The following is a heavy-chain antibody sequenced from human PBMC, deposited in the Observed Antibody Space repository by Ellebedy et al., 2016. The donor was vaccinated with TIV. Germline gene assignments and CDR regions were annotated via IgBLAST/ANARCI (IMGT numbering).Heavy chain of an antibody. J-gene: IGHJ3*02. CDR1: GGSISSYY. CDR3: ARSRGSGYSSDAFDI. Sequence: GSLRLXCTVSGGSISSYYWSWIRQPAGKGLEWIGRIYTSGSTNYNPSLKSRVTMSVDTSKNQFSLKLSSVTAADTAVYYCARSRGSGYSSDAFDIWGQGTMVTVSS. V-gene: IGHV4-4*07. CDR2: IYTSGST. D-gene: IGHD3-22*01.